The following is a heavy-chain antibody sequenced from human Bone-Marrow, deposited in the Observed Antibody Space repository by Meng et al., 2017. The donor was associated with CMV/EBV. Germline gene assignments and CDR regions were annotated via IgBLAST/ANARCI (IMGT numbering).Heavy chain of an antibody. CDR3: ARRGSIAARRNWFDP. CDR2: IYYSGST. J-gene: IGHJ5*02. D-gene: IGHD6-6*01. Sequence: SETLSLTCTVSGGSISSSIYYWGWIRQPPGKGLEWIGSIYYSGSTYYNPSLKSRVTISVDTSKNQFSLKLSSVTAADTAVYYCARRGSIAARRNWFDPWGQGTRVTVYS. V-gene: IGHV4-39*07. CDR1: GGSISSSIYY.